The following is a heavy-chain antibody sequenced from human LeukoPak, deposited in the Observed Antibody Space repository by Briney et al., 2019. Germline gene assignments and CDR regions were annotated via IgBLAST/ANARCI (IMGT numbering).Heavy chain of an antibody. CDR3: GRGGGGIGYSYGLVD. J-gene: IGHJ4*02. CDR2: IYYSGST. V-gene: IGHV4-59*01. CDR1: GGSISSYY. D-gene: IGHD5-18*01. Sequence: SETLSLTCTVSGGSISSYYWSWIRQPPGKGLEWIGYIYYSGSTNYNSSLKSRVTISVDTSKNQFSLKLSSVTAADTAVYYCGRGGGGIGYSYGLVDWGQGTLVTVSS.